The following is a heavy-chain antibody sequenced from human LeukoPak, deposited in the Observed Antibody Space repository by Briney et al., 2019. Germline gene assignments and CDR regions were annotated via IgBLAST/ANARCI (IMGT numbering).Heavy chain of an antibody. CDR3: ARSLKTYYYDSSGYFHFDY. D-gene: IGHD3-22*01. V-gene: IGHV1-2*02. CDR1: GYTFTGYY. J-gene: IGHJ4*02. CDR2: LNPNSGGT. Sequence: ASVKVSCKASGYTFTGYYIHWVRQAPGRGLEWIGWLNPNSGGTNYAQKFQGRVTMPSDTSISTAYMELSRLRSDDTAVYYCARSLKTYYYDSSGYFHFDYWGQGTLVTVSS.